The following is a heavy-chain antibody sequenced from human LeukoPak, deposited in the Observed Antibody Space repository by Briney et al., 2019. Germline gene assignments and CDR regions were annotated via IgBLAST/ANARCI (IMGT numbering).Heavy chain of an antibody. CDR1: GGSISSGSYY. V-gene: IGHV4-61*10. J-gene: IGHJ4*02. CDR2: IYYSGST. Sequence: SETLSLTCTVSGGSISSGSYYWSWIRQPAGKGLEWIGYIYYSGSTNYNPSLKSRVTISVDTSKNQFSLKLSSVTAADTAVYYCARGLLYDSSGYYAGGYYYFDYWGQGTLVVVSS. CDR3: ARGLLYDSSGYYAGGYYYFDY. D-gene: IGHD3-22*01.